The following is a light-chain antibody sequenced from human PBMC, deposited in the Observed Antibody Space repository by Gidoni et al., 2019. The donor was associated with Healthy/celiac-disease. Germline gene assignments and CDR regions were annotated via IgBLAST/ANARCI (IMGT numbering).Light chain of an antibody. CDR3: QSADSSDTYGV. J-gene: IGLJ2*01. CDR1: ALPKQY. Sequence: SYELPQPPSLSVSPGKTSRITCSGDALPKQYAYWYQQKPGQAPVLVIYTDSERPSGIPERFSGSSSGTTVTLTISGVQAEDEADYYCQSADSSDTYGVFGGGTKLTVL. CDR2: TDS. V-gene: IGLV3-25*03.